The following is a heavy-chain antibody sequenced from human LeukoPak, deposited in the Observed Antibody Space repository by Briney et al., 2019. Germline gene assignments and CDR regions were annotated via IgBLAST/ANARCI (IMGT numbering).Heavy chain of an antibody. J-gene: IGHJ4*02. CDR1: GFTFSSYE. CDR2: ISSSSRTR. V-gene: IGHV3-48*03. D-gene: IGHD5-12*01. CDR3: AISLSGYNWDFDS. Sequence: GGSLRLSCAASGFTFSSYEMNWVRQTPGKGLEWISYISSSSRTRYYADSVKGRFTISRDNAKNSLYLQTNSLRAEDTAVYYCAISLSGYNWDFDSWGQGTLVTVSS.